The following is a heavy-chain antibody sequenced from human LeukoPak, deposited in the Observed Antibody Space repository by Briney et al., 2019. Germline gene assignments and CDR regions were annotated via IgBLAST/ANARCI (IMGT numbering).Heavy chain of an antibody. Sequence: PGGSLRLSCAASGFTFTTYWMSWVRQAPGKGLEWVANINQDGTEKHYVDTVKVRFTISRDNAKTSLYLQMNSLRAEDTAVYYCAELGITMIGGVWGKGTTVTISS. V-gene: IGHV3-7*01. CDR2: INQDGTEK. CDR1: GFTFTTYW. CDR3: AELGITMIGGV. D-gene: IGHD3-10*02. J-gene: IGHJ6*04.